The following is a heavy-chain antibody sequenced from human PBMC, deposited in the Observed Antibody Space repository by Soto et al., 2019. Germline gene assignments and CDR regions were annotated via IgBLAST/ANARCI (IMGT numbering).Heavy chain of an antibody. J-gene: IGHJ4*02. CDR1: GFTFSSYA. Sequence: PGGSLRLSCAASGFTFSSYAMSWVRQAPGKGLEWVSAISGSGGSTYYADSVKGRFTISRDNSKNTLYLQMNSLRAEDTAVYYCAKDRAWRITMIVVVITRPNFDYWGQGTLVTVSS. D-gene: IGHD3-22*01. V-gene: IGHV3-23*01. CDR3: AKDRAWRITMIVVVITRPNFDY. CDR2: ISGSGGST.